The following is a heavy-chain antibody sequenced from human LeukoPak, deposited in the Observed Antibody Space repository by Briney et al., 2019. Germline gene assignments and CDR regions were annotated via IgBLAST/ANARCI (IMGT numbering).Heavy chain of an antibody. Sequence: ASVKVSCKASGYTFTSYGISWVRQAPGQGLEWMGWISAYNGNTNYAQKLQGRVTMTTDTSTSTAYMELSSLRSEDTAVYYCASNYDSSGYRTYYFDYWGQGTLVTVSS. V-gene: IGHV1-18*01. CDR1: GYTFTSYG. D-gene: IGHD3-22*01. J-gene: IGHJ4*02. CDR3: ASNYDSSGYRTYYFDY. CDR2: ISAYNGNT.